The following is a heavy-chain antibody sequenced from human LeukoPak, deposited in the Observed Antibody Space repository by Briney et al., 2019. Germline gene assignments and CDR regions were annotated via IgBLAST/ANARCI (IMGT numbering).Heavy chain of an antibody. CDR1: GYTVTGYY. CDR3: ASFGSYYSEFDY. D-gene: IGHD1-26*01. CDR2: INPNSGGT. V-gene: IGHV1-2*06. J-gene: IGHJ4*02. Sequence: ASVKVSCKASGYTVTGYYMHWVRQAPGQGLEWMGRINPNSGGTNYAQKFQGRVTMTRDTSISTAYMELSRLRSDDTAVYYCASFGSYYSEFDYWGQGTLVTVSS.